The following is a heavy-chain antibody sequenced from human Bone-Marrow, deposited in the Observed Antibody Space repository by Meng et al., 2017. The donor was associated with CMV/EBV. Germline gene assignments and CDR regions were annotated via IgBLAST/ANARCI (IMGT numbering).Heavy chain of an antibody. CDR2: INHSGST. J-gene: IGHJ5*02. CDR1: GGSFSGYY. Sequence: SETLSLTCAVYGGSFSGYYWSWIRQPPGKGLEWIGEINHSGSTNYNPSLKSRVTISVDTSKNQFSLKLSSVTAADTAVYYCARGRIIVVVPAAPGVPWCDPWGQGNLVNVTS. V-gene: IGHV4-34*01. D-gene: IGHD2-2*01. CDR3: ARGRIIVVVPAAPGVPWCDP.